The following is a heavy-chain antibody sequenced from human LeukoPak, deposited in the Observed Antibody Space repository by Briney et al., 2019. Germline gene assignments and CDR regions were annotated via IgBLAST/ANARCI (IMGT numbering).Heavy chain of an antibody. CDR3: ARTLVVVAATHKDY. J-gene: IGHJ4*02. CDR2: LYNGGNT. V-gene: IGHV3-53*01. Sequence: GGSLRLSCAVSGFTVSSNYMSWVRQAPGKGLEWVSVLYNGGNTYYADSVKGRFTVSRDNSKNSLYLQMNSLRAEDTAVYYCARTLVVVAATHKDYWGQGTLVTVSS. CDR1: GFTVSSNY. D-gene: IGHD2-15*01.